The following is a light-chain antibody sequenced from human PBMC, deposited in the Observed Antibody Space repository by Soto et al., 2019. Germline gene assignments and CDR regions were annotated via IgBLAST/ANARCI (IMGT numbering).Light chain of an antibody. CDR1: QSVSRN. J-gene: IGKJ2*01. CDR3: QQYNNWPPMYT. V-gene: IGKV3-15*01. CDR2: GAS. Sequence: EIVMTQSPATLSVSPGERATLSCRASQSVSRNLAWYQQKAGQAPRLLINGASTRATGIPARFSGSGSGTEFTLTISSLQSEDFAVDYCQQYNNWPPMYTFGQGTKLEIK.